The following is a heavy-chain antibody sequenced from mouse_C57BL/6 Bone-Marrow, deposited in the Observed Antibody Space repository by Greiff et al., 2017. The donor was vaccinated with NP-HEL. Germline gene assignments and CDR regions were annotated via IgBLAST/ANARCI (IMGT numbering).Heavy chain of an antibody. J-gene: IGHJ2*01. Sequence: VQLKQSGPVLVKPGASVKMSCKASGYTFTDYYMNWVKQSHGKSLEWIGVINPYNGGTSYNQKFKGKATLTVDKSSSTAYMELNSLTSEDSAVYYCARHGATVLDYWGQGTTLTVSS. D-gene: IGHD1-1*01. CDR3: ARHGATVLDY. CDR2: INPYNGGT. V-gene: IGHV1-19*01. CDR1: GYTFTDYY.